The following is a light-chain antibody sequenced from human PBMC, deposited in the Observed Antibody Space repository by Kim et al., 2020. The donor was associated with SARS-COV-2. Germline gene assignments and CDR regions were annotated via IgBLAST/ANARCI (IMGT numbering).Light chain of an antibody. CDR2: RNN. V-gene: IGLV1-47*01. J-gene: IGLJ3*02. CDR1: SSNIGSNY. CDR3: AAWDDILSGPE. Sequence: SVLTQPPSASGTPGQRVTISCSGSSSNIGSNYVYWYQQLPGTAPKLLIYRNNQRPSGVPDRFSGSKSGTSASLAISGLRSEDEADYYCAAWDDILSGPEFGGGTQLTVL.